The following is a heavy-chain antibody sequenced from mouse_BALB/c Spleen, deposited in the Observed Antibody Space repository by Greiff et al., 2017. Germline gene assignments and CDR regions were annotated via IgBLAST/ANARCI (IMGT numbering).Heavy chain of an antibody. J-gene: IGHJ1*01. Sequence: LVESGGGLVKPGGSLKLSCAASGFTFSSYAMSWVRQSPEKRLEWVAEISSGGSYTYYPDTVTGRFTISRDNAKNTLYLEMSSLRSEDTAMYYCARDGSSWYFDVWGAGTTVTVSS. CDR3: ARDGSSWYFDV. CDR1: GFTFSSYA. CDR2: ISSGGSYT. V-gene: IGHV5-9-4*01. D-gene: IGHD1-3*01.